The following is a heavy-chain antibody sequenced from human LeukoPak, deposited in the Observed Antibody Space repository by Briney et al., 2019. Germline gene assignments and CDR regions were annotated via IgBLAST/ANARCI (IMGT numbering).Heavy chain of an antibody. D-gene: IGHD6-13*01. CDR1: GYTFTSYY. V-gene: IGHV1-46*01. CDR3: ARHSIPPRQLVLGAFDI. CDR2: INPSGGST. Sequence: ASVKVSCKASGYTFTSYYIHWVRQAPGQGLEWMGIINPSGGSTNYAQKLQGRVTMTTDTSTSTAYMELRSLRSDDTAVYYCARHSIPPRQLVLGAFDIWGQGTMVTVSS. J-gene: IGHJ3*02.